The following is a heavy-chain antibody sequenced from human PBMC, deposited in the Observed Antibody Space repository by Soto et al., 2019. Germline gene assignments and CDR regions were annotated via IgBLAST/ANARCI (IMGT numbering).Heavy chain of an antibody. V-gene: IGHV2-70*20. J-gene: IGHJ6*02. D-gene: IGHD6-19*01. CDR2: IDWDGDE. CDR3: TRVQWVVNKGYYYVMDV. CDR1: GFSLSTSGMC. Sequence: SGPTLVNPTQTLTLTCTVSGFSLSTSGMCVSWVRQPPGKALEWLALIDWDGDEYYDTSLKTGVTISKDTSKNQVVLTLTNVDPVDTATYYCTRVQWVVNKGYYYVMDVWGQGTTVTVSS.